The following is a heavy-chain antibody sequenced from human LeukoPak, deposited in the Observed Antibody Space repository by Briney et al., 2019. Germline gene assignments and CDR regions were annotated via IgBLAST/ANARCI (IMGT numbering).Heavy chain of an antibody. D-gene: IGHD3-3*01. Sequence: GGPLRLSCAASGFTVTEYAMTWIRQSPGKGLEWVSSMSDIGPNTYYADSVKGRFTISRDTSKNTLLLQMSSLRADDTALYFCARRLSLRFDAFAVWGPGTVVTVSS. CDR1: GFTVTEYA. CDR2: MSDIGPNT. CDR3: ARRLSLRFDAFAV. J-gene: IGHJ3*01. V-gene: IGHV3-23*01.